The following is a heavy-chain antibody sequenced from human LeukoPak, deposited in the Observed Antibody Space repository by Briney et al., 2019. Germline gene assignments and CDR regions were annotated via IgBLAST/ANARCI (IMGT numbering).Heavy chain of an antibody. CDR3: ARDEVGVGADY. CDR1: GFTFSSYS. CDR2: ISSSSSYI. D-gene: IGHD1-26*01. Sequence: GGSLRLSCAASGFTFSSYSMNWVRQAPGKGLEWVSSISSSSSYIYYADSVKGRFTISRDNAMNSLYLQMNSLRAEDTAVYYCARDEVGVGADYWGQGTLVTVSS. V-gene: IGHV3-21*01. J-gene: IGHJ4*02.